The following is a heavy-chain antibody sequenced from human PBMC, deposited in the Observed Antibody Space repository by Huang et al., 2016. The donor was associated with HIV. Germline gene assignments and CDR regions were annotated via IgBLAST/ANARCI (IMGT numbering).Heavy chain of an antibody. V-gene: IGHV4-34*02. CDR2: ISQSGSV. J-gene: IGHJ4*02. D-gene: IGHD3-10*01. CDR1: GGAFSDSY. Sequence: QVHLQQWGAGLLRPSETLSLTCAVYGGAFSDSYRSWIGEISQSGSVKYNPSLKGRLTISLDTSKSQCYLKLISVTAADAAVYYCARSRDYYGTSPDYWGQGTLVTVSS. CDR3: ARSRDYYGTSPDY.